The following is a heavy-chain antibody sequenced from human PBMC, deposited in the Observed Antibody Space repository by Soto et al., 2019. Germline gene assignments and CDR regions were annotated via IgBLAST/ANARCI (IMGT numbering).Heavy chain of an antibody. CDR1: GGSISSGGYY. D-gene: IGHD2-15*01. J-gene: IGHJ6*02. CDR2: IYYSGST. Sequence: SETLSLTCTVSGGSISSGGYYWSWIRQHPGKGLEWIGYIYYSGSTYYNPSLKSRVTISVDTSKNQFSLKLSSGTAADTAVYYCARVRGYLRDIVVVVAAARGSDYYYGMDVWGQGTTVTVSS. CDR3: ARVRGYLRDIVVVVAAARGSDYYYGMDV. V-gene: IGHV4-31*03.